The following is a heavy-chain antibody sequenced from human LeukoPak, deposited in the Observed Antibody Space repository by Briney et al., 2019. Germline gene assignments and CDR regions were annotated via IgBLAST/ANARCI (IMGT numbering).Heavy chain of an antibody. J-gene: IGHJ4*02. D-gene: IGHD5-24*01. CDR3: ARGYRRDGYNFDY. V-gene: IGHV1-8*02. CDR2: MNPNSGNT. Sequence: ASVKVSCKASGYTFTGYYMHWVRQATGQGLEWMGWMNPNSGNTGYAQKFQGRVTMTRNTSISTAYMELSSLRSEDTAVYYCARGYRRDGYNFDYWGQGTLVTVSS. CDR1: GYTFTGYY.